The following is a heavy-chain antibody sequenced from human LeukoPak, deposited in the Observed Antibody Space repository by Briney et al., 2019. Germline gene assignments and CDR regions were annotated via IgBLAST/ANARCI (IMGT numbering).Heavy chain of an antibody. D-gene: IGHD3-3*01. CDR2: IIPIFGTA. Sequence: SVKVSCKASGGTFSSYAISWVRQAPGQGLEWMGGIIPIFGTANYAQKFQGRVTITADESTSTAYMELSSLRSEDTAVYYCARRNTYYDVWSGFSYYGMDVWGQGTTVTVSS. J-gene: IGHJ6*01. V-gene: IGHV1-69*01. CDR1: GGTFSSYA. CDR3: ARRNTYYDVWSGFSYYGMDV.